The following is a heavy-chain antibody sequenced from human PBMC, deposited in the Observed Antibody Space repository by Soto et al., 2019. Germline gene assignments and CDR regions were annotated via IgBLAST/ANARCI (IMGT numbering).Heavy chain of an antibody. D-gene: IGHD3-16*02. Sequence: PWESLKISFNGSGYSFTSYWIDLVRQMPGKGLELMVIIYPGYSDTRYIPSFQGQVTISADKSIRTTYLQWSSLKASDTARYYCARHEGSYLQNWLDVWGQGTMVTVSS. CDR1: GYSFTSYW. CDR3: ARHEGSYLQNWLDV. V-gene: IGHV5-51*01. CDR2: IYPGYSDT. J-gene: IGHJ6*02.